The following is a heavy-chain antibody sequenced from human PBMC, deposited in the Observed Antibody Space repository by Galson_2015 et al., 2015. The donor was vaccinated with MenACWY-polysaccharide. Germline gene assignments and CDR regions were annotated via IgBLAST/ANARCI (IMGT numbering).Heavy chain of an antibody. D-gene: IGHD6-19*01. J-gene: IGHJ4*02. CDR1: GYTFTSYD. CDR3: ARGRRDTAVAAPAAVLLDY. CDR2: MSPNTAKT. Sequence: SVKVSCKASGYTFTSYDINWVRQATGQGLEWMGWMSPNTAKTGYAQKFQGRVTMTRNTSISTAYMELSSLTSEDTAVYYCARGRRDTAVAAPAAVLLDYWGQGILVTVSS. V-gene: IGHV1-8*01.